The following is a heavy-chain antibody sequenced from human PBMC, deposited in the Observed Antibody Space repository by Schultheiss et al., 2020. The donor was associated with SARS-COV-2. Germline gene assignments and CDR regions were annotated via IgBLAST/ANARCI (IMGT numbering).Heavy chain of an antibody. J-gene: IGHJ6*02. CDR2: ISAYNGNT. CDR3: ARDIVVVPAAMGYYYYGMDV. D-gene: IGHD2-2*01. Sequence: ASVKVSCKASGYTFTSFGISWVRQAPGQGLEWMGWISAYNGNTNYGQKFQGRVSMTTDTSTSTAYMELRSLRSDDTAVYYCARDIVVVPAAMGYYYYGMDVWGQGTTVTVSS. V-gene: IGHV1-18*01. CDR1: GYTFTSFG.